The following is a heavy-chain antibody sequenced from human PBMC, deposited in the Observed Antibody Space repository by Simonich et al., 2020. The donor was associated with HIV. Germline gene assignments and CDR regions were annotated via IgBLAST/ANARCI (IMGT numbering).Heavy chain of an antibody. CDR1: GYSFTAYY. CDR2: IHPKSGGT. D-gene: IGHD7-27*01. Sequence: QVQLVQSGAEVKKPGASVKVSCKASGYSFTAYYIHWVRQAPGQGLEWMGRIHPKSGGTNYAQNFQGRVTMTRDTSISTAYMELSRLRSDDTAVYYCARGLTGYAFDIWGQGTMVTVSS. J-gene: IGHJ3*02. CDR3: ARGLTGYAFDI. V-gene: IGHV1-2*06.